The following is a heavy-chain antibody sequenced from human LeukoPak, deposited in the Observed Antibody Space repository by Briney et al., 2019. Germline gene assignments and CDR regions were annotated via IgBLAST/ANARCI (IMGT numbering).Heavy chain of an antibody. Sequence: GGSLRLSCAASGFTFSNYGMHWVRQAPGKGLQWVAFIRYDESNTYYTDSVKGRFTISRDISQSALYLRMNSLRTEDTAVYYCARGVPKTSYYYYYMDVWGKGTTVTVSS. CDR1: GFTFSNYG. D-gene: IGHD4-11*01. J-gene: IGHJ6*03. V-gene: IGHV3-30*02. CDR2: IRYDESNT. CDR3: ARGVPKTSYYYYYMDV.